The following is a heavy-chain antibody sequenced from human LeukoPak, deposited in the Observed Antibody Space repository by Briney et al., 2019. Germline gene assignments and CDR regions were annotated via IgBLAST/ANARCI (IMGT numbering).Heavy chain of an antibody. CDR1: GFAFSSHW. V-gene: IGHV3-23*01. D-gene: IGHD5-18*01. CDR3: GKTTVGYSSGQKPAWPVDY. Sequence: GGSLRLSCSACGFAFSSHWMHWVRQTPGKGLEWVAGIFGSGGSPHYADPVKGRFTISRDNSRNTVYLQINSLRAEDTAVYYCGKTTVGYSSGQKPAWPVDYWGQGTLVTVSS. CDR2: IFGSGGSP. J-gene: IGHJ4*02.